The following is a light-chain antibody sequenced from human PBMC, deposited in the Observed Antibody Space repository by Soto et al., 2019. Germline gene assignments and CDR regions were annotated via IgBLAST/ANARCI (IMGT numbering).Light chain of an antibody. CDR3: QQSYITPVFT. CDR1: QSISTY. Sequence: DIQMTQSPSSLSASVGDRVTITCRASQSISTYLNWYQQKPVKAPKLLIYAASSLQSGVPSRFSASGSGTDFTLSISSLQPEDFATYYCQQSYITPVFTFGPGTKVDIK. CDR2: AAS. J-gene: IGKJ3*01. V-gene: IGKV1-39*01.